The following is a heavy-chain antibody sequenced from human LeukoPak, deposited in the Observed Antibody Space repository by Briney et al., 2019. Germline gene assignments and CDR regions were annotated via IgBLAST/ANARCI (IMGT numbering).Heavy chain of an antibody. Sequence: ASVKVSCKASGYTFTGYYIHWLRQAPGQGLEWMGWINPNSGGTNYAQKFQGRVTMTRDTSISTAYMELSRLRSDDTAVYYCARLDRAVYCSGGSCLYWGQGTLVTVSS. J-gene: IGHJ4*02. CDR3: ARLDRAVYCSGGSCLY. CDR1: GYTFTGYY. CDR2: INPNSGGT. V-gene: IGHV1-2*02. D-gene: IGHD2-15*01.